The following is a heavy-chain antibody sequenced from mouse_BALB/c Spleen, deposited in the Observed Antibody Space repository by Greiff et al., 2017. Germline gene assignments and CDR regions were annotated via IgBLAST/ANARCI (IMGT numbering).Heavy chain of an antibody. D-gene: IGHD1-1*01. J-gene: IGHJ2*01. CDR1: GFTFSSYA. Sequence: EVQRVESGGGLVKPGGSLKLSCAASGFTFSSYAMSWVRQTPEKRLAWVASISSGGSTYYPDSVKGRFTISRDNARNILYLQMSSLRSEDTAMYYCARGFITTVVGFDYWGQGTTLTVSS. V-gene: IGHV5-6-5*01. CDR2: ISSGGST. CDR3: ARGFITTVVGFDY.